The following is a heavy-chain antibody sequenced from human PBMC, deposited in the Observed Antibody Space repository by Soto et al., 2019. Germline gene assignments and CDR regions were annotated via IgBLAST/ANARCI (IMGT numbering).Heavy chain of an antibody. CDR1: GGSISSSSYY. CDR3: ARGGYGDHYYYYGMDV. D-gene: IGHD4-17*01. CDR2: IYYSGST. V-gene: IGHV4-39*01. J-gene: IGHJ6*02. Sequence: KPSETLSLTCTVSGGSISSSSYYWGWIRQPPGKGLEWIGSIYYSGSTYYNPSLKSRVTISVDTSKNQFSLKLSSVTAADTAVYYFARGGYGDHYYYYGMDVWGQGTTVTAP.